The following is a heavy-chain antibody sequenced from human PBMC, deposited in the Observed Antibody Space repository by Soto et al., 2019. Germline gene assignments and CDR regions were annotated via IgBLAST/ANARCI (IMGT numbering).Heavy chain of an antibody. J-gene: IGHJ6*02. V-gene: IGHV6-1*01. CDR1: GDSVSSNGAC. D-gene: IGHD2-15*01. CDR3: ARLHCSAGTCLDCLDF. Sequence: SQTLSLTCVLSGDSVSSNGACWNWIRQSPSRGLQWLGRIYYRSKWFHDYAASVESRMAINPDTYRNQFSLQLNSVTPADMYVYYCARLHCSAGTCLDCLDFWGQGTTVTVSS. CDR2: IYYRSKWFH.